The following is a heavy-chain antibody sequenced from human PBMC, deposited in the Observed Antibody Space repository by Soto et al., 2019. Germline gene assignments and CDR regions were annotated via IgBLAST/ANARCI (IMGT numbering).Heavy chain of an antibody. CDR1: GFTFSSYG. J-gene: IGHJ6*02. V-gene: IGHV3-30*18. CDR2: ISYDGSNK. Sequence: GGSLRLSCAASGFTFSSYGMHWVRRAPGKGLEWVAVISYDGSNKYYADSVKGRFTISRDNSKNTLYLQMNSLRAEDTAVYYCAKDQEQQLFSFGYYYGMDVWGQGTTVTVSS. CDR3: AKDQEQQLFSFGYYYGMDV. D-gene: IGHD6-13*01.